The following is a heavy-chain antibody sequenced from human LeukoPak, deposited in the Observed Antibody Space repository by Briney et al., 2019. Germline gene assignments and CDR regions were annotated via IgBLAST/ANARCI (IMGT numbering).Heavy chain of an antibody. CDR1: GGSISSGSYY. D-gene: IGHD2-2*01. CDR3: ARDLIVVVPAVLYREDYYYYMDV. J-gene: IGHJ6*03. CDR2: IYTSGST. Sequence: SETLSLTCTVSGGSISSGSYYWSWIRQPAGKGLEWIGRIYTSGSTNYNPSLKSRVTISVDTSKNQFSLKLSSVTAADTAVYYCARDLIVVVPAVLYREDYYYYMDVWGKGTTVTVSS. V-gene: IGHV4-61*02.